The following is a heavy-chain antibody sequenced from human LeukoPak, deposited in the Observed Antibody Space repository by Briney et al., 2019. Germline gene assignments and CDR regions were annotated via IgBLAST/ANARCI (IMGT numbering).Heavy chain of an antibody. CDR3: ASRSKYASGTHSLNS. Sequence: GGSLRLSCAASGFTVSNNYMSWVRQAPGKGLEWVSVIYSGGSTYYASSVKGRFTISRENSKNTLYLQMNSLRAEDTAVYYCASRSKYASGTHSLNSWGQGTLVTVSS. V-gene: IGHV3-66*01. CDR1: GFTVSNNY. CDR2: IYSGGST. J-gene: IGHJ4*02. D-gene: IGHD3-10*01.